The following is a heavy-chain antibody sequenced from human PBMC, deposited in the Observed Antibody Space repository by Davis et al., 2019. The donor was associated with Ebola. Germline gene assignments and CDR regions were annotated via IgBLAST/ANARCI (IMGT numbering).Heavy chain of an antibody. V-gene: IGHV1-18*01. D-gene: IGHD3-10*01. J-gene: IGHJ3*02. CDR3: ARDRDYYGSGTSPEGAFDI. CDR1: GYILTELS. Sequence: ASVKVSCKVSGYILTELSIHWVRQSPGQGLEWMGWISANSGKTNYPQKLQGRVTMTTDTSTSTAYMELRSLRSDDTAVYYCARDRDYYGSGTSPEGAFDIWGQGTMVTVSS. CDR2: ISANSGKT.